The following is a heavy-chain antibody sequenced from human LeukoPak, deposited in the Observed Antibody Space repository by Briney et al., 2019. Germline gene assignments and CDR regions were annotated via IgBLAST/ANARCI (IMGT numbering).Heavy chain of an antibody. CDR2: TSAYNGNT. D-gene: IGHD1-26*01. CDR1: GYTFTSYG. J-gene: IGHJ6*02. Sequence: GASVKVSCKASGYTFTSYGIGWVRQAPGQGLEWMGWTSAYNGNTNYAQKLQGRVTMTTDTSTSTAYMELRSLRSDDTAVYYCARYPKRDYYYYYGMDVWGQGTTVTVSS. CDR3: ARYPKRDYYYYYGMDV. V-gene: IGHV1-18*01.